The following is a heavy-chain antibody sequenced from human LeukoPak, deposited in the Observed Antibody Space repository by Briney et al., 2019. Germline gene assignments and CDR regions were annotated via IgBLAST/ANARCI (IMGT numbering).Heavy chain of an antibody. CDR3: AHKYDFWSGYDN. D-gene: IGHD3-3*01. V-gene: IGHV2-5*01. CDR2: IYWNDDK. J-gene: IGHJ4*02. CDR1: GFSLSGGGMG. Sequence: SGPTLVNPTQTLTLTCTFSGFSLSGGGMGVGWIRQPLGKALEWLSLIYWNDDKRYSPSLKNRLSIAKGTSKNQVVLTMTNMDPLDTATYYCAHKYDFWSGYDNWGPGTLVTVSS.